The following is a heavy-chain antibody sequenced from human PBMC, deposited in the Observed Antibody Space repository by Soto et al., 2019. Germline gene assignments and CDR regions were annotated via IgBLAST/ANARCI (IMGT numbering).Heavy chain of an antibody. V-gene: IGHV1-18*01. J-gene: IGHJ4*02. CDR1: GYTFTSYE. Sequence: ALVKVSRKASGYTFTSYEYAWVRQAPGRGLEWMGWISAYNGDTNYAQKFQDRVTLTTDTSTTTAHMELRNLGSDDTAVYYCARSGAYCTSITCLFDSFWGLGTLVT. CDR3: ARSGAYCTSITCLFDSF. CDR2: ISAYNGDT. D-gene: IGHD2-8*01.